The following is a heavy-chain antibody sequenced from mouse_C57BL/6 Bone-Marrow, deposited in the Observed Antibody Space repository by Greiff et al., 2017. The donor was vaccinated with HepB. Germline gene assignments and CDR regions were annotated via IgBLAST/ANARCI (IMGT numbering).Heavy chain of an antibody. D-gene: IGHD2-3*01. V-gene: IGHV1-15*01. CDR1: GYTFTDYE. CDR3: TRDDGYYFYAMDY. J-gene: IGHJ4*01. Sequence: VQLQQSGAELVRPGASVTQSCKASGYTFTDYEMHWVKQTPVHGLEWIGAIDPETGGTAYNQKFKGKAILTADKSSSTAYMELRSLTSEDSAVYYCTRDDGYYFYAMDYWGQGTSVTVSS. CDR2: IDPETGGT.